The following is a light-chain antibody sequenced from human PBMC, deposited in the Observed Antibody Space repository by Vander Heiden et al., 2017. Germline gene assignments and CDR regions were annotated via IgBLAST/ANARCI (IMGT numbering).Light chain of an antibody. J-gene: IGKJ4*01. Sequence: DIQMPQSPSSRSASVGDRVTITCRASQSISSYLDWYQQKPGKAPKLLFYAASSLQSGVPSRFSGSGSGTDFTLTISSLQPEDFATYYCQQCYSTLPLTFGGGTKVEIK. CDR2: AAS. V-gene: IGKV1-39*01. CDR3: QQCYSTLPLT. CDR1: QSISSY.